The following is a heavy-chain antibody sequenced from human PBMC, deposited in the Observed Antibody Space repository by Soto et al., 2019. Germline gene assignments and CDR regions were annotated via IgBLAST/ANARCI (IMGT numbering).Heavy chain of an antibody. V-gene: IGHV3-23*01. CDR3: AKDPNYDFWSGFSAVYFDY. CDR2: VSGRGGDT. D-gene: IGHD3-3*01. CDR1: GFSFSSFA. J-gene: IGHJ4*02. Sequence: EVHLLQSGGGLVQPGGSLRLSCAASGFSFSSFALSWVRQSPGKGIEWVAAVSGRGGDTYYANYVKGLFTISRDNSQHTLFLQMNSLRAEDSAIYYCAKDPNYDFWSGFSAVYFDYWGQGTLVTVSS.